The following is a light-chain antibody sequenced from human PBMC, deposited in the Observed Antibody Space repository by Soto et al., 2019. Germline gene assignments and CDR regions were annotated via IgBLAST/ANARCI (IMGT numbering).Light chain of an antibody. CDR2: GAS. V-gene: IGKV3-20*01. Sequence: ETVLTQSPGTLSLSPGGRATLSCRASQSISSTYVAWYQQKPGQPPRLLIYGASGRATGIPDRFTGGGSGTDFTLTISRLEPEDFAMYYCQQYGTSLVTFGQGTKLEI. CDR3: QQYGTSLVT. J-gene: IGKJ2*01. CDR1: QSISSTY.